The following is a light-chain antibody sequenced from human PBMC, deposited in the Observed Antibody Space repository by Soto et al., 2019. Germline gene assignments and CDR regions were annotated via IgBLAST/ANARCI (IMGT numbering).Light chain of an antibody. J-gene: IGLJ1*01. CDR3: SSYTSSSTYV. V-gene: IGLV2-14*01. CDR1: SSDVGGYKY. CDR2: EVS. Sequence: QSALTQPASVSGSPGQSITISCTGTSSDVGGYKYVSWYQQHPGKAPKVMIYEVSNRLSGVSNRFSGSKSGNTASLTISGLQAEDETDYYSSSYTSSSTYVFGTGTKVTVL.